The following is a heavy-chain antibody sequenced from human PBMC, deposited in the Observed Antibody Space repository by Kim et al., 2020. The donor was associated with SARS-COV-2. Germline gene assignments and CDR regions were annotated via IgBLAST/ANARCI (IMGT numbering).Heavy chain of an antibody. D-gene: IGHD3-3*01. V-gene: IGHV4-39*01. Sequence: LKSRVTISVDTSKNQFSLKLSSVTAADTAVYYCARHNYDFWSGYYSTKFDYWGQGTLVTVSS. CDR3: ARHNYDFWSGYYSTKFDY. J-gene: IGHJ4*02.